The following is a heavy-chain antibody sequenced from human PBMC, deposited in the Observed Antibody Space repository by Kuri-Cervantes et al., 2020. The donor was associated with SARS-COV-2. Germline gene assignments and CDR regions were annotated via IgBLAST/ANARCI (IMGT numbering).Heavy chain of an antibody. CDR2: INYSGGST. CDR1: GFTFTDYG. Sequence: GGSLRFSCLTSGFTFTDYGMAWVRRAPGKVLEWVSSINYSGGSTYYAASVRGRFTISRDNSKNMLYLQMNSLRAEDTAVYYCAKRPNQYGSGSNSYYYMDVWGKGSTVTVSS. CDR3: AKRPNQYGSGSNSYYYMDV. V-gene: IGHV3-23*01. D-gene: IGHD3-10*01. J-gene: IGHJ6*03.